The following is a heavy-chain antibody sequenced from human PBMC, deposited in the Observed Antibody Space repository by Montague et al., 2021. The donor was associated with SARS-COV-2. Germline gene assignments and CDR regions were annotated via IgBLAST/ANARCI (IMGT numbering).Heavy chain of an antibody. Sequence: SETLSLTCTVSGGSISSYYWSWIRQPPGKGLEWIGYIYYSGSTNYNPSLKSRVTISVDTSKNQFSLKLSSVTAADTAVYYCARHASYSNGWYFGGYFDYWGQGTLVTVSS. J-gene: IGHJ4*02. CDR2: IYYSGST. CDR3: ARHASYSNGWYFGGYFDY. V-gene: IGHV4-59*08. CDR1: GGSISSYY. D-gene: IGHD6-19*01.